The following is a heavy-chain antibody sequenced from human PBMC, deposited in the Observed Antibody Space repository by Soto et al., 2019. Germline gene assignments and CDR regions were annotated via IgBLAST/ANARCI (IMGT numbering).Heavy chain of an antibody. CDR3: ARIPLAPCYYDSSGYYRYFDY. Sequence: GGSLRLSCAASGFTFSSYAMHWVRQAPGKGLEWVAVISYDGSNKYYADSVKGRFTISRDNSKNTLYLQMNSLRAEDTAVYYCARIPLAPCYYDSSGYYRYFDYWGQGTPVTVSS. D-gene: IGHD3-22*01. V-gene: IGHV3-30-3*01. CDR1: GFTFSSYA. CDR2: ISYDGSNK. J-gene: IGHJ4*02.